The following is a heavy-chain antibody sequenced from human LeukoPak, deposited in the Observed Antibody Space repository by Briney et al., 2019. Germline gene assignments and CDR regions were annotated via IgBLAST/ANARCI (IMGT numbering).Heavy chain of an antibody. V-gene: IGHV1-8*03. CDR2: MNPNSGNT. CDR1: GYTFTSYD. CDR3: AREGHRLDNPLDDAFDI. D-gene: IGHD1-14*01. J-gene: IGHJ3*02. Sequence: GASVKVSCKASGYTFTSYDINWVRQATGQGLEWMGWMNPNSGNTGYAQKFQGRVTITTDESTSTAYMELSSLRSEDTAVYYCAREGHRLDNPLDDAFDIWGQGTMVTVSS.